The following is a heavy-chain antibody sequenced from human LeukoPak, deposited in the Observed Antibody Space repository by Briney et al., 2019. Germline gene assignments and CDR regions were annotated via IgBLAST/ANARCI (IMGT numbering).Heavy chain of an antibody. CDR3: AREVTTGAFDI. CDR2: INHSGST. V-gene: IGHV4-34*01. CDR1: GGSFSGYY. D-gene: IGHD4-11*01. Sequence: SETLSLTCAVYGGSFSGYYWSWIRQPPGKGLEWIGEINHSGSTYYNPSLKSRVTISVDTSKNQFSLKLSSVTAADTAVYYCAREVTTGAFDIWGQGTMVTVSS. J-gene: IGHJ3*02.